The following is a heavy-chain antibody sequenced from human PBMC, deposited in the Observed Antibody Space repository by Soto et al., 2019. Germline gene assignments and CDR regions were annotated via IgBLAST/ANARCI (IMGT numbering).Heavy chain of an antibody. CDR1: GYTFTSYY. J-gene: IGHJ2*01. V-gene: IGHV1-46*01. D-gene: IGHD6-6*01. CDR2: INPSGGST. CDR3: ERDPSIGPGLTRYSDH. Sequence: QVQLVQSGAEVKKPGASVKVSCKASGYTFTSYYMHWVRQAPGQGLEWMGIINPSGGSTSYAQKYEGRVTMTSDTSTITVYMERSSLRSEDTALEYGERDPSIGPGLTRYSDHWGRGTMVTVS.